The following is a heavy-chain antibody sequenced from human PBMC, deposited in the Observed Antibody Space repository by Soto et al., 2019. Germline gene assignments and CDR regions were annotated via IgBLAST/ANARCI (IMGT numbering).Heavy chain of an antibody. J-gene: IGHJ4*02. Sequence: QVQLQEAGPGLVKPSQTLSLTCSVSGGSGTSSDFYWSWLRQPPGKGLEWIGYIYYSENSYYGPSLGSRGSISLDTSTNLFSLSPTSVNAAETAVYYCASKTGYCRRSGCFPPNSLEFWGPGILVTVSS. V-gene: IGHV4-30-4*01. CDR1: GGSGTSSDFY. CDR2: IYYSENS. D-gene: IGHD2-2*01. CDR3: ASKTGYCRRSGCFPPNSLEF.